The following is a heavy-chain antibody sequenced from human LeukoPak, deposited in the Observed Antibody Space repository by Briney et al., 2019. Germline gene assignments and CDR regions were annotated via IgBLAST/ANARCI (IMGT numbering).Heavy chain of an antibody. CDR2: ISSSNGYI. V-gene: IGHV3-21*01. CDR3: AREGTAVATNFDY. CDR1: GFTFSSYS. J-gene: IGHJ4*02. D-gene: IGHD5-18*01. Sequence: GGSLRLSRAASGFTFSSYSMNWVRQAPGKGLEWVSSISSSNGYIYYADTVKGRFTISRDNAKNSLYLQMNSLRAEDTAVYYCAREGTAVATNFDYWGQGTLVTVSS.